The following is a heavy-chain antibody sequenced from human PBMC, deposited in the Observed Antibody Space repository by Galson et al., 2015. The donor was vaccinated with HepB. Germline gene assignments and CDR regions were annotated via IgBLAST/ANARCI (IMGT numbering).Heavy chain of an antibody. CDR1: GGTFSSYA. Sequence: SVKVSCKASGGTFSSYAIRWVRQAPGQGLEWMGGIIPIFGTANYAQKFQGRVTITADESTSTAYMELSSLRSEDTAVYYCARGKVIEYSSSGYYYGMDVWGQGTTVTVSS. V-gene: IGHV1-69*13. D-gene: IGHD6-6*01. J-gene: IGHJ6*02. CDR3: ARGKVIEYSSSGYYYGMDV. CDR2: IIPIFGTA.